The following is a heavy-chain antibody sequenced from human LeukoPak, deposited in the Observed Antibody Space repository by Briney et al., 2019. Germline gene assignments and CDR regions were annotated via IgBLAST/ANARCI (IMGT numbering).Heavy chain of an antibody. CDR2: ISYDGSNK. CDR1: GFTFSSYA. J-gene: IGHJ4*02. CDR3: TTDPQWGF. V-gene: IGHV3-30-3*01. D-gene: IGHD1-26*01. Sequence: GGSLRLSCAASGFTFSSYAMHWVRQAPGKGLEWVAVISYDGSNKYYADSVKGRFTISRDNSKNTLYLQMNGLKTEDTAIYYCTTDPQWGFWGQGTLVTVSS.